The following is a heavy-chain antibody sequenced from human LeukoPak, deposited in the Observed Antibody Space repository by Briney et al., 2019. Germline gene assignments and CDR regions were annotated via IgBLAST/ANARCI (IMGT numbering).Heavy chain of an antibody. Sequence: PSETLSLTCTVSGDSIRSSDYYWGCIRQSPGKGLEWIGTISDGGSTYYNPSLKSRVTISVDKSKNQFSLKLSSVTAADTAVYYCARGLPQYHLYSYGYGNAFDIWGQGTMVTVSS. D-gene: IGHD5-18*01. J-gene: IGHJ3*02. CDR3: ARGLPQYHLYSYGYGNAFDI. CDR1: GDSIRSSDYY. V-gene: IGHV4-39*07. CDR2: ISDGGST.